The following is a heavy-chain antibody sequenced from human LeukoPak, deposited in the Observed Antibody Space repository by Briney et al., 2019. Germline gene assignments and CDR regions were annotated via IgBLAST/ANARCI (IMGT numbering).Heavy chain of an antibody. CDR3: AKGNDIGGYYYPHFDY. CDR1: GFTFSNAW. J-gene: IGHJ4*02. V-gene: IGHV3-30*18. CDR2: ISYDGSNK. Sequence: PGGSLRLSCATSGFTFSNAWMSWARQAPGKGLEWVAVISYDGSNKYYADSVKGRFTISRDNSKNTLYLQMNSLRAEDTAVYYCAKGNDIGGYYYPHFDYWGQGTLVTVSS. D-gene: IGHD3-22*01.